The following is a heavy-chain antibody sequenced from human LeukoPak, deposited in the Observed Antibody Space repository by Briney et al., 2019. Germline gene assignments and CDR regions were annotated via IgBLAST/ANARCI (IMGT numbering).Heavy chain of an antibody. CDR3: AKFVVPAAVEATYYYYGMDV. V-gene: IGHV3-30*18. Sequence: GGSLRLSCAASGFTFSSYGMHWVRQAPGKGLEWVAVISYDGSNKYYADSVKGRFTISRDNSKNTLYLQMNSLRAEDTAVYYCAKFVVPAAVEATYYYYGMDVWGQGTTVTVSS. J-gene: IGHJ6*02. D-gene: IGHD2-2*01. CDR2: ISYDGSNK. CDR1: GFTFSSYG.